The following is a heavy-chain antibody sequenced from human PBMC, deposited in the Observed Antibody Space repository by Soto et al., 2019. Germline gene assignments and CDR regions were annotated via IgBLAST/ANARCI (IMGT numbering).Heavy chain of an antibody. V-gene: IGHV1-69*01. CDR3: ASKPAGKAHNHF. Sequence: QLQLVQSGPEVKKPGSSVKVSCRDSGDTFTDYAFTWVRQPRGQGLEWLGGILPIFGAPTYDPRFPGRVTISADESTSTAYMDLSNLTAEDTAVYFCASKPAGKAHNHFWGQGTMVIVSS. CDR1: GDTFTDYA. CDR2: ILPIFGAP. J-gene: IGHJ4*02.